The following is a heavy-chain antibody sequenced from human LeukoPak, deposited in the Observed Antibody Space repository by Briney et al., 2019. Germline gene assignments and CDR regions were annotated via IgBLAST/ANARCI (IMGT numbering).Heavy chain of an antibody. CDR3: ARDYGSYFDY. CDR2: INTDGSA. J-gene: IGHJ4*02. D-gene: IGHD1-1*01. Sequence: GGSLRLSCAASGLSASNNYMTWVRQAPGKGLQWVSVINTDGSANYADSVKGRFTISRDNSKNTLYLQMNSVRAEDTAVYYCARDYGSYFDYWGRGTLVTVSS. V-gene: IGHV3-53*01. CDR1: GLSASNNY.